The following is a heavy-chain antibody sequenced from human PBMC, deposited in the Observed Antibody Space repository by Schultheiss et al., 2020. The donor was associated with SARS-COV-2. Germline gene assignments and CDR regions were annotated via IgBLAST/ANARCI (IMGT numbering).Heavy chain of an antibody. D-gene: IGHD5-12*01. Sequence: SETLSLTCTVSGGSISSYYWSWIRQSPGKGLEWIGSLSYSGSTNYNPSLKSRVTISVDTSKNQFSLKLSSVTAADTAVYYCARVRVVATSADAFDIWGQGTMVTVSS. V-gene: IGHV4-59*01. J-gene: IGHJ3*02. CDR3: ARVRVVATSADAFDI. CDR1: GGSISSYY. CDR2: LSYSGST.